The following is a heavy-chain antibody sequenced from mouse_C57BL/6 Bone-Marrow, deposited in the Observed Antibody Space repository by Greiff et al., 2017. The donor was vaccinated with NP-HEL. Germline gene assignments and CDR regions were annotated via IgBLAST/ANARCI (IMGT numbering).Heavy chain of an antibody. CDR2: INYDGSST. D-gene: IGHD2-4*01. CDR1: GFTFSDYY. Sequence: LQQSEGGLVQPGSSMKLSCTTSGFTFSDYYMAWVRQVPEKGLDWVSNINYDGSSTYYLDSLKSRFIISRDNAKNILYLQMSSLKSEDTATYYCAREGGLRRRTYAMDYWGQGTSVTVSS. V-gene: IGHV5-16*01. J-gene: IGHJ4*01. CDR3: AREGGLRRRTYAMDY.